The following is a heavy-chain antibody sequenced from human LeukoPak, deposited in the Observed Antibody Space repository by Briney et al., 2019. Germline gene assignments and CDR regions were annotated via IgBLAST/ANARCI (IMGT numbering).Heavy chain of an antibody. D-gene: IGHD4-17*01. V-gene: IGHV2-5*02. J-gene: IGHJ4*02. CDR2: IFWDDDD. CDR1: GFSFSTSEVA. CDR3: AHRRSYGDYDY. Sequence: SGPTLVKPTQTLTLTCTFSGFSFSTSEVAVGWIRQPPGKALEWLALIFWDDDDRCSPSLKNRLTITKDTSKNQVVLTMTSMDPLDTATYYCAHRRSYGDYDYWGQGTLVTASS.